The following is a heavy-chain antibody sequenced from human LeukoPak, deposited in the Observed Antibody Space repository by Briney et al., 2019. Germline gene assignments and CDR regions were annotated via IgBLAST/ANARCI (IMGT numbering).Heavy chain of an antibody. CDR2: IYYSGST. CDR1: GGSISSGGYY. V-gene: IGHV4-39*01. Sequence: SETLSLTCTVSGGSISSGGYYWVWIRQPPGKGLEWIGSIYYSGSTYHNPSLKSRVTISVDTSKNQFSLKLNSVTAADTAVYYCARQYSGNWSAFWWGQGTLVTVSS. D-gene: IGHD6-13*01. J-gene: IGHJ4*02. CDR3: ARQYSGNWSAFW.